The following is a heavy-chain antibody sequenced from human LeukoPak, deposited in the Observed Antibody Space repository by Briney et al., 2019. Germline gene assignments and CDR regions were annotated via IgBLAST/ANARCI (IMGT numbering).Heavy chain of an antibody. CDR2: TSGSGGST. J-gene: IGHJ4*02. V-gene: IGHV3-23*01. CDR1: GFTFSSYG. D-gene: IGHD1-26*01. Sequence: GGSLTLSCAASGFTFSSYGMSWVRQAPGKGLEWVSTTSGSGGSTYYADSVKGQFTISRDNSKNTLYLQMNSLRAEDTAVYYCAKAGEVGATYYFDYWGQGTLVTVSS. CDR3: AKAGEVGATYYFDY.